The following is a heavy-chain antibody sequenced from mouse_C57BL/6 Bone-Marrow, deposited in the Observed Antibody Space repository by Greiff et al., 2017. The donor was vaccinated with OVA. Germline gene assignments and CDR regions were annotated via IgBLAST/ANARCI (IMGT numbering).Heavy chain of an antibody. CDR3: TRSYSNYGDFDY. CDR1: GYTFTDYE. J-gene: IGHJ2*01. D-gene: IGHD2-5*01. Sequence: QVQLKQSGAELVRPGASVTLSCKASGYTFTDYEMHWVKQTPVHGLEWIGAIDPETGGTAYNQKFKGKAILTADKSSSTAYMELRSLTSEDSAVYYCTRSYSNYGDFDYWGQDTTLTVSS. CDR2: IDPETGGT. V-gene: IGHV1-15*01.